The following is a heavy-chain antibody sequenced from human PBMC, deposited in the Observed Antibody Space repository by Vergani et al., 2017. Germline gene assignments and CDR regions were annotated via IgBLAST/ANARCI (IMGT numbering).Heavy chain of an antibody. J-gene: IGHJ5*02. V-gene: IGHV4-31*03. CDR3: ARVCEYCTNGVCYTRLFDA. D-gene: IGHD2-8*01. CDR1: GGYISSGGYY. Sequence: QVQLQESGPGLVKPSQTLSLTCTVSGGYISSGGYYWGWIRQHTGKGLEWIGYIYYSGSTYYNPSLKSRVTISVDTSKNQFSLKLSAVTAAYTAVYYWARVCEYCTNGVCYTRLFDAWGQGTLVTVSS. CDR2: IYYSGST.